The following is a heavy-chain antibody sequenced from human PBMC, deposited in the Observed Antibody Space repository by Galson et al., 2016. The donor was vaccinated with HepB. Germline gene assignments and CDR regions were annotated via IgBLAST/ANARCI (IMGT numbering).Heavy chain of an antibody. J-gene: IGHJ4*02. D-gene: IGHD2/OR15-2a*01. CDR3: TNDVGLVMFGL. CDR1: GFTFSSYW. Sequence: SLRLSCAASGFTFSSYWMAWVRQAPGKGLEWVANINQDGSEKNYVDSVKGRFTVSRDNSKNTLDLQMNSLRAEDTAVYYCTNDVGLVMFGLWGRGTLVTVSS. CDR2: INQDGSEK. V-gene: IGHV3-7*03.